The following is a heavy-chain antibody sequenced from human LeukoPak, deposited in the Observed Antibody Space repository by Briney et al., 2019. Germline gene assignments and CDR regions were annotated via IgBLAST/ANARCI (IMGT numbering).Heavy chain of an antibody. CDR2: ISDSGDNT. CDR3: GKSSVDYYGSGTYYNAPQQ. V-gene: IGHV3-23*01. CDR1: GYPFSSFS. Sequence: GGSLRLSCAASGYPFSSFSMNWVRQAPGKGLEWVSGISDSGDNTYYAGSVKGRFTISRDNSKNTLYLQMNSLRAEDTAVYYCGKSSVDYYGSGTYYNAPQQWGQGTLVAVSS. J-gene: IGHJ1*01. D-gene: IGHD3-10*01.